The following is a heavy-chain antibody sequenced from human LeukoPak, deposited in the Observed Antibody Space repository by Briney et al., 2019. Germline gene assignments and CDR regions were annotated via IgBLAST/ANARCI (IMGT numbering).Heavy chain of an antibody. D-gene: IGHD3-10*01. CDR1: GYTFTSYG. CDR2: ISAYNGNT. V-gene: IGHV1-18*01. J-gene: IGHJ4*02. CDR3: ARDLGGSWGEPPFDY. Sequence: ASVKVSCKASGYTFTSYGISWVRQAPGQGLEWMGWISAYNGNTNYAQKLQGRVTMITDTSTSTAYMELRSLRSDDTAVYYCARDLGGSWGEPPFDYWGQGTLVTVSS.